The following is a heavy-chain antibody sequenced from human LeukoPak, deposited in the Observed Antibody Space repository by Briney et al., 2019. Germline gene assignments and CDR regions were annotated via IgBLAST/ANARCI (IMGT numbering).Heavy chain of an antibody. Sequence: SETLSLTCAVYGGSFSGYYWSWIRQPPGKGLEWIGEINHSGSTNYNPSLKSRVTISVDTSKNQFSLKLSSVTAADTAVYYCARSGYYAFVSRYYGMDVWGQGTTVTVSS. CDR2: INHSGST. CDR3: ARSGYYAFVSRYYGMDV. J-gene: IGHJ6*02. V-gene: IGHV4-34*01. CDR1: GGSFSGYY. D-gene: IGHD3-22*01.